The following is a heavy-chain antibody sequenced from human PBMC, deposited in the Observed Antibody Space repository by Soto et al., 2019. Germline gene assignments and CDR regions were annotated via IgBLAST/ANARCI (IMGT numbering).Heavy chain of an antibody. J-gene: IGHJ4*02. CDR3: ARPSCGGDCYAPVY. V-gene: IGHV3-48*01. D-gene: IGHD2-21*02. CDR1: GFIFSNYN. Sequence: EVQLVESGGGFVQPGGSLRLSCAASGFIFSNYNMHWVRQAPGKGLEWVSYISSSSNTIYYADSVKGRFTISRDNAKTSLYLQMNSLRAEDTAVYYCARPSCGGDCYAPVYWGQGTLVTVSS. CDR2: ISSSSNTI.